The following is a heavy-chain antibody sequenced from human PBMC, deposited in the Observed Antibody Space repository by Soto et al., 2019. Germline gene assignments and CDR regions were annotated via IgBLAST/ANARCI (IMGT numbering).Heavy chain of an antibody. CDR2: LIPIFGTA. V-gene: IGHV1-69*01. D-gene: IGHD5-18*01. J-gene: IGHJ6*02. CDR1: GGTFSSYA. Sequence: QVQLVQSGAEVKKPGSSVKVSCKASGGTFSSYAISWVRQVPGQGLEWMGGLIPIFGTANYAQKFQGRVTITADESTSTAYMELSSTRSEDTAVYYCARATSRYSYGINYYYYGMDVWGQGTTVTVSS. CDR3: ARATSRYSYGINYYYYGMDV.